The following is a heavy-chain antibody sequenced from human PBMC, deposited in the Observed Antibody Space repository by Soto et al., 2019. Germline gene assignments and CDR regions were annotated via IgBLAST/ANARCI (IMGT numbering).Heavy chain of an antibody. J-gene: IGHJ4*02. D-gene: IGHD3-16*02. V-gene: IGHV4-39*01. CDR3: ARYPSYRHHFDY. Sequence: SETLSLTCTVSGGSIRSSSYYWGWIRQPPGKGLEWIGSIYYSGSTYYNPSLKSRVTISVDTSKNQFSLKLSSVTAADTAVYYCARYPSYRHHFDYWGQGTLVTVSS. CDR2: IYYSGST. CDR1: GGSIRSSSYY.